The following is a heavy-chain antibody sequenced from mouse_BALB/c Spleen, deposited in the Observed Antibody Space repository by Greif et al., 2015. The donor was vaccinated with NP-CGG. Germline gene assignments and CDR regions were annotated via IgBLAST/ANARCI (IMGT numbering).Heavy chain of an antibody. CDR1: GYTFTNYW. CDR3: ARGGGNYAYYFDY. Sequence: VHLVESGAELVRPGTSVKISCKASGYTFTNYWLGWVKQRPGHGLEWIGDIYPGGGYTNYNEKFKGKATLTADTSSSTAYMQLSSLTSEDSAVYFCARGGGNYAYYFDYWGQGTTLTVSS. D-gene: IGHD2-1*01. V-gene: IGHV1-63*02. J-gene: IGHJ2*01. CDR2: IYPGGGYT.